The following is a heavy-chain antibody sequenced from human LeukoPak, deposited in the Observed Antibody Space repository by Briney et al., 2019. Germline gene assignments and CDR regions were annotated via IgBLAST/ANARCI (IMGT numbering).Heavy chain of an antibody. CDR1: GFTFSSYS. CDR3: AKGLVPAATYYYYYGMDV. V-gene: IGHV3-21*01. CDR2: ISSSSSYI. Sequence: PGGSLRLSCAASGFTFSSYSMNWVRQAPGKGLEWVSSISSSSSYIYYADSVKGRFTISRDNSKNTLYLQMNSLRAEDTAVYYCAKGLVPAATYYYYYGMDVWGQGTTVTVSS. J-gene: IGHJ6*02. D-gene: IGHD2-2*01.